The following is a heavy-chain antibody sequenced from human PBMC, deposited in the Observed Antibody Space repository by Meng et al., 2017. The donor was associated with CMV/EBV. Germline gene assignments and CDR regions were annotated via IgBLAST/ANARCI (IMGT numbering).Heavy chain of an antibody. Sequence: RLRLQGSGPGLVKPLETLSLPCTVSGGSISSSSYYWGWIRQPPGKGLEWIGSIYYSGSTYYNPSLKSRVTISVDTSKNQFSLKLSSVTAADTAVYYCARGGIAAAGLHWGQGTLVTVSS. D-gene: IGHD6-13*01. CDR1: GGSISSSSYY. V-gene: IGHV4-39*06. CDR2: IYYSGST. J-gene: IGHJ4*02. CDR3: ARGGIAAAGLH.